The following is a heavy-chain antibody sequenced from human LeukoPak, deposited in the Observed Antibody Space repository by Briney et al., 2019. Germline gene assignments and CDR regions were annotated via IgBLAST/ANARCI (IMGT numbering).Heavy chain of an antibody. CDR3: AKDHHSSSWYLGAFDI. D-gene: IGHD6-13*01. CDR1: GFTFSSYG. CDR2: IRYDGSNR. Sequence: GGSLRLSCAASGFTFSSYGMHWVRQAPGKGLEWVAFIRYDGSNRYYADSVKGRFTISRDNSKNTLYLQMNSLRAEDTAVYYCAKDHHSSSWYLGAFDIWGQGTMVTVSS. J-gene: IGHJ3*02. V-gene: IGHV3-30*02.